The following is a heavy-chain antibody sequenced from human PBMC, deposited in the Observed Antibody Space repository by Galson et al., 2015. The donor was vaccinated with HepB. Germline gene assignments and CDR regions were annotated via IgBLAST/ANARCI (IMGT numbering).Heavy chain of an antibody. CDR3: ARDVSRVVVETERQYNWFDP. Sequence: TLSLTCTVSGGSISSGGYYWSWIRQEPGKGLEWIGSIYYTGSTYYNPSLKSRVTISVDTSKNQFSLKLTSVTAADTAVYYCARDVSRVVVETERQYNWFDPWGQGTLVTVSS. V-gene: IGHV4-31*03. J-gene: IGHJ5*02. CDR1: GGSISSGGYY. CDR2: IYYTGST. D-gene: IGHD2-2*01.